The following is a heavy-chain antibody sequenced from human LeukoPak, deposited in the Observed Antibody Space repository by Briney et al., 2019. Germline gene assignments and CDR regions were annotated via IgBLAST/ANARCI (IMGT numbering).Heavy chain of an antibody. CDR1: GNSFATYW. D-gene: IGHD3-16*01. V-gene: IGHV5-51*01. Sequence: GESLKISCKGSGNSFATYWIGWVRQMPGKGLEWMGIIYPGDSDTKYSPSFQGQVTISADKSISTAYLQWSSLKASDTATYYCARSGLGDSRVYWGQGTLVTVSS. CDR3: ARSGLGDSRVY. CDR2: IYPGDSDT. J-gene: IGHJ4*02.